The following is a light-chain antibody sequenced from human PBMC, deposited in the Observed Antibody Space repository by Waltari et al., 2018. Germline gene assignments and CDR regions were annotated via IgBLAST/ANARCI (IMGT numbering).Light chain of an antibody. V-gene: IGKV3-15*01. Sequence: EIVMTQSPATLSVSPGERATLSCRASQSVGSKLAWYQQKPGQAPRLLIYCASTRATGSPARFSGSGSGTEFTLTISSLQSEDFAVYYCHQYNNWPRTFGQGTKVEIK. J-gene: IGKJ1*01. CDR1: QSVGSK. CDR3: HQYNNWPRT. CDR2: CAS.